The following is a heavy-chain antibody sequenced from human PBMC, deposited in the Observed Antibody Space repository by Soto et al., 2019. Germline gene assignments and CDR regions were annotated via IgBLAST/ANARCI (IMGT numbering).Heavy chain of an antibody. J-gene: IGHJ4*02. CDR3: AREGDCGGGSCHSFDY. CDR2: IGGGASGT. CDR1: GFTFSNYA. Sequence: GGSLRLSCAASGFTFSNYAMSWVRQAPGKGLEWVSSIGGGASGTYYADSVKGRFTISRDNSKNTLYLQMNSLRAEDTAVYYCAREGDCGGGSCHSFDYWGQGILVTVSS. D-gene: IGHD2-15*01. V-gene: IGHV3-23*01.